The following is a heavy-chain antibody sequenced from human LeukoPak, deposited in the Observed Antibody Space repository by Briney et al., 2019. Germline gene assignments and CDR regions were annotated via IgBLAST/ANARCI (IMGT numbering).Heavy chain of an antibody. J-gene: IGHJ6*02. CDR1: GFTFSSYW. D-gene: IGHD3-10*01. V-gene: IGHV3-74*01. Sequence: GGSLRLSCAASGFTFSSYWMHWVRQAPGKGLVWVSRINTDGSSTSYADSVKGRFTISRDNAKNTLYLQMNSLRAEDTAVYYCAKMFDYYGSGSSGGGMDVWGQGTTVTVSS. CDR2: INTDGSST. CDR3: AKMFDYYGSGSSGGGMDV.